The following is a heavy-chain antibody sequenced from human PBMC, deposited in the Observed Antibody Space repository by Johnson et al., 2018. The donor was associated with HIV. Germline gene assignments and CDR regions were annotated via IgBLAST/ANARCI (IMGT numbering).Heavy chain of an antibody. CDR3: ATVWRNEGRHSFDT. V-gene: IGHV3-33*03. Sequence: QVQLVESGGGVVQPGRSLRLSCAASGFTFSSYGMHWVRQAPGKGLEWVAFIRYDGSNKYYADSVKGRFTISRNNANNSLHLQMNNLRAEDTAGYFCATVWRNEGRHSFDTWGQGTVVTVSS. CDR1: GFTFSSYG. D-gene: IGHD1-1*01. CDR2: IRYDGSNK. J-gene: IGHJ3*02.